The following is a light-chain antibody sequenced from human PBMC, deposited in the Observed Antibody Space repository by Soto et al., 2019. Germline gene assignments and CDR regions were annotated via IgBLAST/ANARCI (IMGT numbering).Light chain of an antibody. Sequence: EIVLTQSPATLSLSPGERATLSCRASQSVSSYLAWYQQKPGQAPRLLIYDASTRATGIPARFSGSGSWTDFTLTIRRLEPEEFAVYYCQQRSNWPLTFGGGTKVEIK. CDR3: QQRSNWPLT. CDR1: QSVSSY. CDR2: DAS. J-gene: IGKJ4*01. V-gene: IGKV3-11*01.